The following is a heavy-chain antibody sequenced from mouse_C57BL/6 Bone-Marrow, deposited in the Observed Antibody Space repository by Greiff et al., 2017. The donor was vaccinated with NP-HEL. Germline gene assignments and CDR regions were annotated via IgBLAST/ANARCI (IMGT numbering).Heavy chain of an antibody. CDR1: GYSFTSYY. Sequence: VQLQQSGPELVKPGASVKISCKASGYSFTSYYIHWVKQRPGQGLEWIGWIYPGSGNTKYNEKFKGKATLTADTSSSTAYMQLSSLTSEDSAVYYCARGYGSRGAWFAYWGQGTLVTVSA. CDR2: IYPGSGNT. CDR3: ARGYGSRGAWFAY. D-gene: IGHD1-1*01. J-gene: IGHJ3*01. V-gene: IGHV1-66*01.